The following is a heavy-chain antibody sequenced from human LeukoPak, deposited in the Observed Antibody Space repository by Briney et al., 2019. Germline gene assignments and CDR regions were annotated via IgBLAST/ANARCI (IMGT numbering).Heavy chain of an antibody. J-gene: IGHJ4*02. CDR3: ARHGGDGYPFDY. D-gene: IGHD5-24*01. CDR2: VYRSGST. CDR1: NYSISSGYY. V-gene: IGHV4-38-2*02. Sequence: SETLSLTCTVSNYSISSGYYWGWIRQPPGKGLEWIASVYRSGSTYYKSSLKSRVRISVDTSKNQFSLHLTSVTAADTAVYYCARHGGDGYPFDYWGQGTLVTVSS.